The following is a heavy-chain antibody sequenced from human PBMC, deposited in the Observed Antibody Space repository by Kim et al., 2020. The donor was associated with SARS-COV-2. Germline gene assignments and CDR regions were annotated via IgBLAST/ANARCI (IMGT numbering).Heavy chain of an antibody. Sequence: TDYTPSLKSRLTISVDTTRDQVSLRLSSVTAADTAIYYCARRTEEGGYFDYWGQGTLVTVSS. J-gene: IGHJ4*02. V-gene: IGHV4-39*01. CDR2: T. CDR3: ARRTEEGGYFDY. D-gene: IGHD3-16*01.